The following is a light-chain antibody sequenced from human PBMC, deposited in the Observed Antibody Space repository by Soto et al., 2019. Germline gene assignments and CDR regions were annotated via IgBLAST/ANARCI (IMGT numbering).Light chain of an antibody. J-gene: IGKJ1*01. CDR2: GAS. Sequence: EVVLTPSPGSLSLSPGERATLSCRVSQSVSSNFLAWYQQKPGQAPRLLIYGASNRATGIPDRFSGSGSGTDFTLTISRLEPEDFAVYYCQQYDSSPRTFGQGTKVDNK. V-gene: IGKV3-20*01. CDR1: QSVSSNF. CDR3: QQYDSSPRT.